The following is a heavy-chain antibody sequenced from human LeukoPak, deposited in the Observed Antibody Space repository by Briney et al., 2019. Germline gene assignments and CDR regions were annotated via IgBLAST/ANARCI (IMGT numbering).Heavy chain of an antibody. Sequence: PGGSLRLSCAASGFTFSSYWKSWVRQAPGKGLEWVANIKQDGSEKYYVDSVKGRFTISRDNAKNSLYLQMNSLRAEDTAVYYCARDGYLYSSGWSTPKNYWGQGTLVTVSS. CDR2: IKQDGSEK. J-gene: IGHJ4*02. V-gene: IGHV3-7*01. CDR1: GFTFSSYW. CDR3: ARDGYLYSSGWSTPKNY. D-gene: IGHD6-19*01.